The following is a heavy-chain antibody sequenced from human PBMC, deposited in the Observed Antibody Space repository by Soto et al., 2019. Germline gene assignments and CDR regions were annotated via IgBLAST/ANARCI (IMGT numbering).Heavy chain of an antibody. CDR2: ISAYNGNT. J-gene: IGHJ5*02. V-gene: IGHV1-18*01. CDR3: ARDPCSGGSCYPRSRWFDP. D-gene: IGHD2-15*01. CDR1: GYTFTSYG. Sequence: ASVKVSCKASGYTFTSYGISWVRQAPGQGLEWMGWISAYNGNTNYAQKLQGRVTMTTDTSTSTAYMELRSLRSDATAVYYCARDPCSGGSCYPRSRWFDPWGQGTLVTVSS.